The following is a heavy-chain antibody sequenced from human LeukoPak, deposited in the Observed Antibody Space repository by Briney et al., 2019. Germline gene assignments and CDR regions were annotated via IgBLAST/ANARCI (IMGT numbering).Heavy chain of an antibody. V-gene: IGHV3-23*01. Sequence: AGGSLRLSCAASGFTFSSYAMSWVRQAPGKGLEWVSAISGSGGSTYYADSVKGRFTISRDNSKNTLYLQMNSLRAEDSAVYYCAKEYAASSAADPSLIVDYWGQGTLVTVSS. CDR3: AKEYAASSAADPSLIVDY. CDR1: GFTFSSYA. J-gene: IGHJ4*02. CDR2: ISGSGGST. D-gene: IGHD2-2*01.